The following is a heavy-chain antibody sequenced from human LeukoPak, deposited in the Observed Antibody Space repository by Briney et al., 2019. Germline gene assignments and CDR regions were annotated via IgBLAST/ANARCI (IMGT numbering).Heavy chain of an antibody. V-gene: IGHV1-18*01. J-gene: IGHJ4*02. CDR1: GYTFTSYG. D-gene: IGHD2-2*01. Sequence: ASVKVSCKASGYTFTSYGFSWVRQAPGQGLEWMGWISAYNGNTNYAQKLQGRVTMTTDTSTSTAYMELRSLRSDDTAVYYCARVSEDIVVVPAAMGVDYWGQGTLVTVSS. CDR3: ARVSEDIVVVPAAMGVDY. CDR2: ISAYNGNT.